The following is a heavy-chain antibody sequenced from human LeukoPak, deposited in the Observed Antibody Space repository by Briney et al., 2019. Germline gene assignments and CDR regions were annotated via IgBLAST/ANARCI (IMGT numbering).Heavy chain of an antibody. CDR3: ARYCSSTSCYSTFDY. CDR2: IYYSGST. D-gene: IGHD2-2*01. J-gene: IGHJ4*02. CDR1: GGSISSSSYY. V-gene: IGHV4-39*01. Sequence: SETLSLTCTVSGGSISSSSYYWGWIRQPPGRGLEWIGSIYYSGSTYYNPSLKSRVTISVDTSKNQFSLKLSSVTAADTAVYYCARYCSSTSCYSTFDYWGQGTLVTVSS.